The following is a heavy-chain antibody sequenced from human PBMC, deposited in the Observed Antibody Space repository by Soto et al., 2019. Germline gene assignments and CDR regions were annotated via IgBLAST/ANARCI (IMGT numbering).Heavy chain of an antibody. D-gene: IGHD6-19*01. CDR3: ARDDIPGITVATYGLDV. CDR2: IWYDGSNE. Sequence: PGGSLRLSCAASGFIFSNFGMHWVRQAPGKGLEWVAVIWYDGSNEYYADSVKGRFTISKDNSKNMLYLQMNSLRAEDTAAYYCARDDIPGITVATYGLDVWGQGTTVTVSS. CDR1: GFIFSNFG. J-gene: IGHJ6*02. V-gene: IGHV3-33*01.